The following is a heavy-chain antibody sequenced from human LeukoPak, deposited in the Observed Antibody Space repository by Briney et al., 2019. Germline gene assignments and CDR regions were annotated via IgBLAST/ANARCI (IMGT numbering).Heavy chain of an antibody. CDR3: ARERQNKDFWSGGDY. CDR2: ISSSGSTI. D-gene: IGHD3-3*01. Sequence: GGSLRLSCAASGFTFSDYYMSWIRQAPGKGLEWVSYISSSGSTIYYADSVKGRFTISRDNAKNSLYLQMNTLRPEDTAVYYCARERQNKDFWSGGDYWGQGTLVTVSS. J-gene: IGHJ4*02. CDR1: GFTFSDYY. V-gene: IGHV3-11*04.